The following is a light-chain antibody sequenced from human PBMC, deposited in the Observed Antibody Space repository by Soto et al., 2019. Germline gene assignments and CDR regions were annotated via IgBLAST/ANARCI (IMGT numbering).Light chain of an antibody. CDR1: QRVGNF. V-gene: IGKV3-11*01. CDR3: QLRSSWPPIS. Sequence: EVVLTQSPATLSLSPGERATLSCRASQRVGNFLGWYQQKPGQAPRLLIYNASNRSAGIPARFSGSGSGTDFTLTISSLESEDFGLYYYQLRSSWPPISFGQGTRLEIK. J-gene: IGKJ5*01. CDR2: NAS.